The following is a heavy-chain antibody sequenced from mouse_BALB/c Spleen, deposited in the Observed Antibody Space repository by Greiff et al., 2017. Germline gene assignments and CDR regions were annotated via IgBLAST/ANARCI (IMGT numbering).Heavy chain of an antibody. CDR2: IRNKANGYTT. D-gene: IGHD3-3*01. V-gene: IGHV7-3*02. J-gene: IGHJ4*01. CDR1: GFTFTDYY. CDR3: ARDGGTGYAMDY. Sequence: EVQRVESGGGLVQPGGSLRLSCATSGFTFTDYYMSWVCQPPGKALEWLGFIRNKANGYTTEYSASVKGRFTISRDNSQSILYLQMNTLRAEDSATYYCARDGGTGYAMDYWGQGTSVTVSS.